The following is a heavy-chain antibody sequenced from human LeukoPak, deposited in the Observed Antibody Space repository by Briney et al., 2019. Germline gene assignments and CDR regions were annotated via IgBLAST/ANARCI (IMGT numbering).Heavy chain of an antibody. V-gene: IGHV1-2*02. D-gene: IGHD4-23*01. CDR2: INPNSGGT. CDR1: GYTFTCYY. J-gene: IGHJ5*02. CDR3: ARMTTVAILHDGNWFDP. Sequence: GASVKVSCKASGYTFTCYYMHWVRQAPGQGLEWMGWINPNSGGTNYAQKFQGRVTMTRDTSISTAYMELSRLRSDDTAVYYCARMTTVAILHDGNWFDPWGQGTLVTVSS.